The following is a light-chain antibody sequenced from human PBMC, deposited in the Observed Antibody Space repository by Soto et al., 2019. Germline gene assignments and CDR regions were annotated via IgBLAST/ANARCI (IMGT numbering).Light chain of an antibody. CDR1: QSIGSW. CDR2: KAS. V-gene: IGKV1-5*03. J-gene: IGKJ1*01. Sequence: DIQLTHSPSTLSASIGDRVTITCRASQSIGSWLAWYQQRPGKAPNVLIYKASNLERGVPSRFSGSGSETEFTLTISSLQPEDFATYYCQQYSTFPCTFGQGTKVEL. CDR3: QQYSTFPCT.